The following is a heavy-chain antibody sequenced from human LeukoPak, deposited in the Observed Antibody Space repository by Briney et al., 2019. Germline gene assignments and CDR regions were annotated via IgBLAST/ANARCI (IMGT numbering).Heavy chain of an antibody. Sequence: PGGSLRLSCAASGFTFSNAWMSWVRQAPGKGLEWVGRIKSKTDGGTTDYAAPVKGGFTISRDDSKNTLYLQMNSLKTEDTAVYYCTTDLRLTYYYDSRGDYWGQGTLVTVSS. CDR2: IKSKTDGGTT. CDR1: GFTFSNAW. D-gene: IGHD3-22*01. CDR3: TTDLRLTYYYDSRGDY. J-gene: IGHJ4*02. V-gene: IGHV3-15*01.